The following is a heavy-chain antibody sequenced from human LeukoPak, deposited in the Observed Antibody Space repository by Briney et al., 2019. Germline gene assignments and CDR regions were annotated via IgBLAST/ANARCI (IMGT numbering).Heavy chain of an antibody. D-gene: IGHD3-22*01. CDR1: GYTFNGYY. CDR2: INPNSGGT. Sequence: ASVKVSCKASGYTFNGYYMHWVRQAPGQGLEWVGWINPNSGGTNYAQKFQGRVTMTRDTSISTAYMELSRLRSDDTAVYYCARGFTYYYDSSGYYYSPEDNWFDPWGQGTLVTVSS. CDR3: ARGFTYYYDSSGYYYSPEDNWFDP. V-gene: IGHV1-2*02. J-gene: IGHJ5*02.